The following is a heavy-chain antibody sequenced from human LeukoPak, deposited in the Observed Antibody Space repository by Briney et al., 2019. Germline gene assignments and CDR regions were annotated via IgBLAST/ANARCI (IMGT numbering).Heavy chain of an antibody. D-gene: IGHD6-13*01. Sequence: GGSLRLSCAASGFTFSSYSMNWVRQAPGKGLEWVSYISSSSSTIYYADSVKGRFTISRDNVKNSLYLQMNSLRAEDTAVYYCAREAGNLDAFDIWGQGTMVTVSS. V-gene: IGHV3-48*04. CDR2: ISSSSSTI. J-gene: IGHJ3*02. CDR3: AREAGNLDAFDI. CDR1: GFTFSSYS.